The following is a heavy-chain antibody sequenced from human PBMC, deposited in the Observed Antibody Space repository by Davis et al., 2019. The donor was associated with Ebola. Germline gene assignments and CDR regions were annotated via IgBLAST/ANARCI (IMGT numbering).Heavy chain of an antibody. CDR1: GFTFSSYA. CDR3: ASSHCGGDCYLGD. D-gene: IGHD2-21*02. V-gene: IGHV3-23*01. CDR2: ISGSGGST. Sequence: GESLKISCAASGFTFSSYAMSWVRQAPGKELEWVSAISGSGGSTYYADSVKGRFTISRDNSKNTLYLQMNSLRAEGAAVYYCASSHCGGDCYLGDWGQGTLVTVSS. J-gene: IGHJ4*02.